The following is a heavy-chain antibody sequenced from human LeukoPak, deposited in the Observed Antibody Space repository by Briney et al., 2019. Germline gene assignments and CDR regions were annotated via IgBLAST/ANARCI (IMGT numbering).Heavy chain of an antibody. CDR1: GFSFSSYS. Sequence: GGSLRLSCTTSGFSFSSYSMNWVRQTPGKGLEWVSSISSGSSSVFYAESVRGRFTISRDNAKDTLYLHMDSLTAEDTAVYYCARGAKWAYYFDYWGQGTLVTVSS. J-gene: IGHJ4*02. CDR2: ISSGSSSV. D-gene: IGHD1-26*01. V-gene: IGHV3-21*01. CDR3: ARGAKWAYYFDY.